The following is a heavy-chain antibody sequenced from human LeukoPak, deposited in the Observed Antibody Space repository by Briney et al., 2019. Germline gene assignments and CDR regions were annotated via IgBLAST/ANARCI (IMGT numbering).Heavy chain of an antibody. V-gene: IGHV4-59*08. CDR1: GGSISSYY. Sequence: PSETLSLTCTVSGGSISSYYWSWIRQPPGKGLEWIGYIYYSGSTKYNSSLKSRVTISVDTSKNQFSLKVRSVTAADTAVYYCARQDSGSCLTPFDYWGQGTLVTVSS. CDR3: ARQDSGSCLTPFDY. CDR2: IYYSGST. J-gene: IGHJ4*02. D-gene: IGHD1-26*01.